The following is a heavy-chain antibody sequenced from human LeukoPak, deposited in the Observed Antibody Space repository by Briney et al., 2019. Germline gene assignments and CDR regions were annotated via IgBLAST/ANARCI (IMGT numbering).Heavy chain of an antibody. V-gene: IGHV4-59*01. J-gene: IGHJ4*02. CDR1: GDSISSSY. D-gene: IGHD6-13*01. CDR2: IYHSGST. CDR3: ARGQLVFDY. Sequence: PSETLSLTCTVSGDSISSSYGIWLRQPPRKGLEWIGNIYHSGSTNYNPSLKSRVTISIDTSKNQFSLKLSSVTAADTAVYYCARGQLVFDYWGQGTLVTVSS.